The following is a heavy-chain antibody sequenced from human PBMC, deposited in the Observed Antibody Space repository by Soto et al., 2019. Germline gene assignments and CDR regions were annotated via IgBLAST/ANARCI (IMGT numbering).Heavy chain of an antibody. CDR2: INHSGST. CDR1: GGSFSGYY. Sequence: SETLSLTCAVYGGSFSGYYWSWIRQPPGKELEWIREINHSGSTNYNPSLKSRVTISVDTSKNQFSLKLSSVTAADTAVYYCARGSVAARPDHNYYYMDVWGKGTTVTVSS. CDR3: ARGSVAARPDHNYYYMDV. D-gene: IGHD6-6*01. V-gene: IGHV4-34*01. J-gene: IGHJ6*03.